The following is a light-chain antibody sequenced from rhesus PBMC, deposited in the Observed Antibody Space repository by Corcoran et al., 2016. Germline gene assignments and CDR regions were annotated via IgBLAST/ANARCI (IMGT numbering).Light chain of an antibody. J-gene: IGKJ1*01. CDR3: QQYSSRPWT. Sequence: DIQMTQSPSSLSASVGDTGTITCRASQGISSWLAWYQQNPGKAPKLLNYKAASLQSGVPSRFRGSGSGTDFTLTISSLQSEDFATYYCQQYSSRPWTFGQGTKVEIK. CDR2: KAA. V-gene: IGKV1-22*01. CDR1: QGISSW.